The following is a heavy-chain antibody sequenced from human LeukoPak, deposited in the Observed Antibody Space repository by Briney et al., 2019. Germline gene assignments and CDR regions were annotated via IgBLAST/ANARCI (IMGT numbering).Heavy chain of an antibody. D-gene: IGHD5-24*01. CDR2: ISSSSSYI. V-gene: IGHV3-21*01. J-gene: IGHJ4*02. CDR3: ARGSDGYNLKA. Sequence: GGSLRLSCAASGFTFNAYSMGWVRQAPGKGLEWVSSISSSSSYIYYADSVKGRFTISRDNAKNSLYLQMNSLRAEDTAVYYCARGSDGYNLKAWGQGTLVTVSS. CDR1: GFTFNAYS.